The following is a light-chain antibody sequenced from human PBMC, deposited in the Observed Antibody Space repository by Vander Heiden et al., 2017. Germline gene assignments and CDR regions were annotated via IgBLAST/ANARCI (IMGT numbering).Light chain of an antibody. J-gene: IGLJ3*02. V-gene: IGLV3-21*02. CDR3: QVWDSSTDHWV. Sequence: SYVLPPSPSVSVAPGETASITCRGNNIGSKSAHWYQQKPGQAPVVVVYTDSDRPSGIPERLSGTNSGNTATLTISRVEAGDEADYYRQVWDSSTDHWVFGGGTKLTVL. CDR1: NIGSKS. CDR2: TDS.